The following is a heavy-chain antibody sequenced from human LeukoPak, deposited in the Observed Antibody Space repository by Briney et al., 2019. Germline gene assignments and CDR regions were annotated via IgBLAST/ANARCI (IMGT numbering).Heavy chain of an antibody. CDR2: ISSSGSTI. J-gene: IGHJ3*02. CDR3: AASITPNAFDI. CDR1: GFTFSSYE. D-gene: IGHD4-23*01. V-gene: IGHV3-48*03. Sequence: PGGSLRPSCAAPGFTFSSYEMNWVRQAPGKGLEWVSHISSSGSTIYYADSVKGRFTISRDNAKNSLYLQMNSLRAEDTAVYYCAASITPNAFDIWGQGTMVTVSS.